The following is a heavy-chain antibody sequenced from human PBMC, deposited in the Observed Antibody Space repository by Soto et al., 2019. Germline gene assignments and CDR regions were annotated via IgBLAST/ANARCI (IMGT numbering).Heavy chain of an antibody. CDR2: IRSKANNYAT. CDR3: TRRDSSGYSLDY. Sequence: GSLRLSCEASAFIFSGSAMHWVRQASGKGLEWVGRIRSKANNYATAYAATLKGRFTISRDDSKNTAYLQMNSLKTEDTAVYYCTRRDSSGYSLDYWGQGAPVTVS. CDR1: AFIFSGSA. J-gene: IGHJ4*02. V-gene: IGHV3-73*01. D-gene: IGHD3-22*01.